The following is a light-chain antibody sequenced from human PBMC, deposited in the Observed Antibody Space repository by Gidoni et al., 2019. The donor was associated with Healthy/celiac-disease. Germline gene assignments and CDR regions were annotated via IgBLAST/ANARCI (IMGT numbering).Light chain of an antibody. J-gene: IGKJ2*01. CDR2: GAS. CDR3: QQYNNWPPST. V-gene: IGKV3-15*01. Sequence: EIVMTQSPATLSVSPGERATLSCRASQSVSSNLAWYQQNPGQAPRLLIYGASTRATGIPARFSGSGSGTECTLTISTLQSEDFAVYDCQQYNNWPPSTFGQGTKLEIK. CDR1: QSVSSN.